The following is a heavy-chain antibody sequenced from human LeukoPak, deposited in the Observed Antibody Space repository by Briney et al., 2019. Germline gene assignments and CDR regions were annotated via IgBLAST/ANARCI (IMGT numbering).Heavy chain of an antibody. Sequence: SGTLSDTRIDPRGSTSSYYWTRMRQPAGKGLEWIVRIYTNGSNNYNPSLMSRVTMPVDTSKNQFSLNLGTVPAADRAVYCCARVGGWPYWFFDLWGRGTLVSV. J-gene: IGHJ2*01. D-gene: IGHD6-19*01. CDR2: IYTNGSN. CDR3: ARVGGWPYWFFDL. CDR1: RGSTSSYY. V-gene: IGHV4-4*07.